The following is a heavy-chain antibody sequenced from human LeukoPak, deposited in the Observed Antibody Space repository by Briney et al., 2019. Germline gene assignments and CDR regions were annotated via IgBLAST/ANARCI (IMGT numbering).Heavy chain of an antibody. CDR3: ARDSGGTFDY. CDR1: GFTFSSYA. CDR2: ISSSGGST. Sequence: SGGSLRLSCAASGFTFSSYAMSWVRQAPGKGLEWVSTISSSGGSTYYADSVKGRFTISRDNSKNTLYLEMNSLRAEDTAIYYCARDSGGTFDYWGQGSLVTVSS. V-gene: IGHV3-23*01. J-gene: IGHJ4*02. D-gene: IGHD3-10*01.